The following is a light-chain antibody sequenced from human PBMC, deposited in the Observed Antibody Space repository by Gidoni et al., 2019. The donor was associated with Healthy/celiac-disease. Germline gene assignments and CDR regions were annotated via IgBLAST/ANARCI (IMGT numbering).Light chain of an antibody. J-gene: IGKJ2*04. V-gene: IGKV1-39*01. CDR1: QSISSY. Sequence: DIQMTPSPSSLSASVGDRVTITCRASQSISSYLNWYQQKPGKAPKLLIYAASSLQSGVPSRFSGSGSGTDFTLTISSLQPEDFATYYCQQSYSTPPKCSFGQGTKLEIK. CDR2: AAS. CDR3: QQSYSTPPKCS.